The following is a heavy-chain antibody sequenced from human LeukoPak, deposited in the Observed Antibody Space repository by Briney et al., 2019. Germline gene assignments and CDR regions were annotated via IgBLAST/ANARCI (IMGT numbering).Heavy chain of an antibody. CDR3: ARVRGYCSSTSCYSRYWFDP. D-gene: IGHD2-2*01. Sequence: ASVKVSCKASGYTFTGYYMHWVRQAPGQGLEWMGWINPNSGGANYAQKFQGRVTMTRDMSISTAYMELSRLRSDDTAVYYCARVRGYCSSTSCYSRYWFDPWGQGTLVTVSS. V-gene: IGHV1-2*02. CDR1: GYTFTGYY. CDR2: INPNSGGA. J-gene: IGHJ5*02.